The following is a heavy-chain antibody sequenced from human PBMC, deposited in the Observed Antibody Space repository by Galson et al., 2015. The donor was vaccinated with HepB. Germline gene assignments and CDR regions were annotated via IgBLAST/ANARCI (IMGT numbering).Heavy chain of an antibody. CDR2: IGSGGTTTI. CDR3: ARASLGWFDP. CDR1: GFTFSDYY. Sequence: SLRLSCAASGFTFSDYYMSWIRLAPGKGLEWISYIGSGGTTTISYTDSVKGRFTISRDNAKNSLYLQLNSLRAEDTAVYYCARASLGWFDPWGQGTLVTVSS. V-gene: IGHV3-11*01. J-gene: IGHJ5*02.